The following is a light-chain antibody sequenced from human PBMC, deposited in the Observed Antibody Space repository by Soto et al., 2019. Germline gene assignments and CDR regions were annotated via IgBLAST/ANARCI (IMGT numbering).Light chain of an antibody. V-gene: IGKV1-9*01. Sequence: QLNQSVSSLSASVGDRVSIICLASQDINRYLAWYQQKPGKAPNLLIYAASTLQSGVPSRFSGSGSGTDFTLTISSLRPEDFATYYCQLSYSSLPTFGQGTKVDI. CDR3: QLSYSSLPT. CDR1: QDINRY. CDR2: AAS. J-gene: IGKJ1*01.